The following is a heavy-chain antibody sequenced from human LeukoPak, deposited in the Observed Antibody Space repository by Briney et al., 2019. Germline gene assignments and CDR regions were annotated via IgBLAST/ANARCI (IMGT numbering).Heavy chain of an antibody. D-gene: IGHD1-1*01. Sequence: PGGSLRLSCAASGSGFTFSNYAMSWVRQAPGKGLEWVSGISGGGDRTYYIDSVKGRFTISRDSSKNTLYLQVNSLRAEDTAVYYCARKTDHQTGGDYWGQGTLVTVSS. CDR1: GSGFTFSNYA. V-gene: IGHV3-23*01. J-gene: IGHJ4*02. CDR2: ISGGGDRT. CDR3: ARKTDHQTGGDY.